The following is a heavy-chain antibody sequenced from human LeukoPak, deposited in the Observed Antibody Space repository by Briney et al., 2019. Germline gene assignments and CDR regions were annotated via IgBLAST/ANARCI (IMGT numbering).Heavy chain of an antibody. CDR3: ARGRMAWIQLWLRSYMDV. CDR1: GGSFSGYY. D-gene: IGHD5-18*01. CDR2: INHSGST. J-gene: IGHJ6*02. V-gene: IGHV4-34*01. Sequence: SETLSLTCAVYGGSFSGYYWSWIRQPPGKGLEWIGEINHSGSTNYNPSLKSRVTISVDTSKNQFSLKLSSVTAADTAVYYCARGRMAWIQLWLRSYMDVWGQGTTVTVSS.